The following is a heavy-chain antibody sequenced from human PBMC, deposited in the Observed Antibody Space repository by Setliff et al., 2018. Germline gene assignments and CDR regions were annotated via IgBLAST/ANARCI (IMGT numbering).Heavy chain of an antibody. D-gene: IGHD1-7*01. CDR2: IXXXXXEK. CDR1: GFTFSSYW. J-gene: IGHJ5*02. CDR3: ARFITGTIGFDP. V-gene: IGHV3-7*03. Sequence: GGSLRLSCAASGFTFSSYWMSWVRQAPGKGLEWVANIXXXXXEKYYVXXVKGRFTISRDNAKNSLYLQMNSLRGEDTAVYYCARFITGTIGFDPWGQGTLVTVSS.